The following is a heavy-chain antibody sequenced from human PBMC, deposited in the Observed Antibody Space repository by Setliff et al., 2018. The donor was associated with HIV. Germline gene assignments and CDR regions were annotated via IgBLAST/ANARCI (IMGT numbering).Heavy chain of an antibody. CDR1: GFTFSSYA. CDR2: IRYTGSNK. J-gene: IGHJ4*02. V-gene: IGHV3-33*08. Sequence: GGSLRLSCAASGFTFSSYAMSWVRQAPGKGLEWVAFIRYTGSNKYYADSVKGRFTISRDNAKNSLYLQMNSLRVEDTAVYYCARTYYYDTSGYNFDYWGQGTLVTVSS. CDR3: ARTYYYDTSGYNFDY. D-gene: IGHD3-22*01.